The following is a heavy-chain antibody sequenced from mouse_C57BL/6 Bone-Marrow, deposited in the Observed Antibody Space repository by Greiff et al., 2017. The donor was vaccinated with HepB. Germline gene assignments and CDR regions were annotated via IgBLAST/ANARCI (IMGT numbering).Heavy chain of an antibody. CDR2: INPGSGGT. CDR1: GYAFTNYL. V-gene: IGHV1-54*01. CDR3: ARTRLRYFDY. J-gene: IGHJ2*01. Sequence: QVQLQQSGAELVRPGTSVKVSCKASGYAFTNYLIEWVKQRPGQGLAWIGVINPGSGGTNYNGKFKGKATLTADKSSSTAYMQLSSLPSEDSSVYFCARTRLRYFDYWGQGTTLTVSS.